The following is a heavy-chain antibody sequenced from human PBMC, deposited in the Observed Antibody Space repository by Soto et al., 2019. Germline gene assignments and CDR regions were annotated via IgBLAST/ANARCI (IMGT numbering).Heavy chain of an antibody. J-gene: IGHJ5*02. V-gene: IGHV4-30-2*01. Sequence: SEALSLTCNMSGDSYSISTYSWSWIRQPPGKALQWIGFIYQSGVTSYNPSLASRVSISLDRSNNQCSLKLKSVTAADTAVYFCAGMPYTSGLRFDPWGPGTLVTVSS. CDR1: GDSYSISTYS. D-gene: IGHD6-19*01. CDR3: AGMPYTSGLRFDP. CDR2: IYQSGVT.